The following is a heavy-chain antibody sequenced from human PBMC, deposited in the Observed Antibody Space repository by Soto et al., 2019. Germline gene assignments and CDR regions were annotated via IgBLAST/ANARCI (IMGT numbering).Heavy chain of an antibody. D-gene: IGHD6-13*01. Sequence: QVQLVESGGGVVQPGRSLRLSCAASGFTFSSYGMHWVRQAPGKGLEWVAVIWYDGSNKYYADSVKGRFTISRDNSKNTLYLQINSLRAEDTAVYYCARGAGAAAGTYYYYGMDVWGQGTTVTVSS. CDR3: ARGAGAAAGTYYYYGMDV. CDR1: GFTFSSYG. J-gene: IGHJ6*02. V-gene: IGHV3-33*01. CDR2: IWYDGSNK.